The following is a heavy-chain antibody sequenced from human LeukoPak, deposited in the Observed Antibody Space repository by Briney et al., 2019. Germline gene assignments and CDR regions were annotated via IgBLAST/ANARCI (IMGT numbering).Heavy chain of an antibody. CDR2: ISYTGSA. D-gene: IGHD1-26*01. J-gene: IGHJ4*02. V-gene: IGHV4-59*08. Sequence: SETLSLTCTVSGGSIMTYYLSWLRRPPGKGMEWIGDISYTGSASYNPSLKSRVTISLDTSKNQFSLRLNSVTAADTAVYYCARWGGSTWYFDYWGQGTLVTVSS. CDR1: GGSIMTYY. CDR3: ARWGGSTWYFDY.